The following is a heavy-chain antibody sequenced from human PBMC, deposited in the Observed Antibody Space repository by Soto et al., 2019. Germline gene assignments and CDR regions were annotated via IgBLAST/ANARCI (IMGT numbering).Heavy chain of an antibody. CDR1: GYIFVNYG. CDR2: ISPYTGNT. D-gene: IGHD3-16*01. CDR3: VMVDNYVTPTPQDV. Sequence: ASVKVSCKASGYIFVNYGIAWVRQAPGQGLEWMGWISPYTGNTHSASKVQGRLTMTTDTSTSTAYMDLGSLTSDDTAVYYCVMVDNYVTPTPQDVWGQGTTVTAP. V-gene: IGHV1-18*01. J-gene: IGHJ6*02.